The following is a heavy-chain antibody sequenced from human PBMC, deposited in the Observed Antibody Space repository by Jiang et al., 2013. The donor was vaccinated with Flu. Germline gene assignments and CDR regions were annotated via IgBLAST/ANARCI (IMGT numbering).Heavy chain of an antibody. CDR1: GFTFNTYG. V-gene: IGHV3-33*01. D-gene: IGHD6-13*01. CDR3: ARDSQQHLDY. CDR2: IWYDGLNR. J-gene: IGHJ4*02. Sequence: QLVESGGGVVQPGRSLRLSCSASGFTFNTYGMHWVRQAPGKGLEWVAVIWYDGLNRDYADSVKGRFTISRDNSKNTLYLQMNSLRAEDTAFYYCARDSQQHLDYWGQGALVTVSS.